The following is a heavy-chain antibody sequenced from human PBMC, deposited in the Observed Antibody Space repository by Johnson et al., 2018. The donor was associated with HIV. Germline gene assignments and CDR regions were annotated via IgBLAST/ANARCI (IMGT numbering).Heavy chain of an antibody. Sequence: VQLVESGGGLVQPGGSLRLSCAASGFTVSGNYMTWVRQAPGEGLEWVSILYSGGNTHYADSVKGRFTISRDNSKNTVYLQMNSLRVEDTAVYYCAKEKDTLMGAFDIWGQGTMVTVAS. J-gene: IGHJ3*02. CDR1: GFTVSGNY. D-gene: IGHD5-18*01. V-gene: IGHV3-66*02. CDR2: LYSGGNT. CDR3: AKEKDTLMGAFDI.